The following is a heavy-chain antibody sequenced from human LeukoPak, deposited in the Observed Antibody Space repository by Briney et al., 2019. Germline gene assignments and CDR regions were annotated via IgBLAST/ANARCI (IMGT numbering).Heavy chain of an antibody. CDR1: GVTFTSYS. D-gene: IGHD3-22*01. Sequence: GGSLRLSCAASGVTFTSYSLNWVRQAPGKGLEWVASISSSSTYIHYADSVKGRFTISRDNAKNSLYLDMNSLRAEDTAVYFCARDLFNSYYDTSGYSAFDYWGQGTLVTVSS. V-gene: IGHV3-21*01. CDR2: ISSSSTYI. J-gene: IGHJ4*02. CDR3: ARDLFNSYYDTSGYSAFDY.